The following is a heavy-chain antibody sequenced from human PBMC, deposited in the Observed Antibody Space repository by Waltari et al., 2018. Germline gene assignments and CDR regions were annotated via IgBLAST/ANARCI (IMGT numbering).Heavy chain of an antibody. Sequence: VQLVESGGALVQPGGSLRLSCVGSGFTFGSSWMPWVRQVPGKGRSWGSRIKTDGSTADYVDSVKGRFTISRDNADNTMYLQMNSLRAEDTAVYYCARGGSGGTYGLFDYWGQGTLVTVSS. V-gene: IGHV3-74*01. J-gene: IGHJ4*02. CDR1: GFTFGSSW. D-gene: IGHD2-15*01. CDR2: IKTDGSTA. CDR3: ARGGSGGTYGLFDY.